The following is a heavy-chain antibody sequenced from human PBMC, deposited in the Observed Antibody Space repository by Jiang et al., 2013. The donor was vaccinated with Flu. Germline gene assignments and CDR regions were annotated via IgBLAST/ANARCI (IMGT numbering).Heavy chain of an antibody. V-gene: IGHV1-18*01. CDR3: AGVGAVAGTVGWFDP. CDR1: GYTFTSYG. Sequence: GAEVKKPGASVKVSCKASGYTFTSYGISWVRQAPGQGLEWMGWISAYNGNTNYAQKLQGRVTMTTDTSTSTAYMELRSLRSDDTAVYYCAGVGAVAGTVGWFDPWGQGTLVTVSS. D-gene: IGHD6-19*01. J-gene: IGHJ5*02. CDR2: ISAYNGNT.